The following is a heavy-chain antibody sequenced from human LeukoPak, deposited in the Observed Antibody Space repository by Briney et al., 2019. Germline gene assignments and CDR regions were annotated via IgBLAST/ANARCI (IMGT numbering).Heavy chain of an antibody. Sequence: GGSLRLSCAASGFTFSSYAMSWVRQAPGKGLEWASGISTSGGTTSYADSVKGRFTISRDNPRNTLYMQMSSLRDEDTAVYYCAIMHRYYDGSGYWVQWGQGTLVTVSS. CDR2: ISTSGGTT. CDR3: AIMHRYYDGSGYWVQ. CDR1: GFTFSSYA. J-gene: IGHJ4*02. V-gene: IGHV3-23*01. D-gene: IGHD3-22*01.